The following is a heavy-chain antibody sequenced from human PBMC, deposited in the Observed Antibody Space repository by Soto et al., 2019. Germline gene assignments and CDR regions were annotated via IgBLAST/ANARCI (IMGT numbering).Heavy chain of an antibody. CDR3: ARYVLRFLEWLESYYYYMDV. CDR2: ISAYNGNT. V-gene: IGHV1-18*01. D-gene: IGHD3-3*01. CDR1: GYTFTSYG. Sequence: ASVKVSCKASGYTFTSYGISWVRQAPGQGLEWMGWISAYNGNTNYAKKLQGRVTMTTDTSTSTAYMEMRSLRSDDTAVYYCARYVLRFLEWLESYYYYMDVWGKGTTVTVSS. J-gene: IGHJ6*03.